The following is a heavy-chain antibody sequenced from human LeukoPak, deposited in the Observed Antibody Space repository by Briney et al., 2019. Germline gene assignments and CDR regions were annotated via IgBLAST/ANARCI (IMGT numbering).Heavy chain of an antibody. D-gene: IGHD2-2*01. V-gene: IGHV1-69*04. CDR2: IIPIFGIA. Sequence: SVKVSCKASGGTFSSYAISWVRQAPGQGLEWMGRIIPIFGIANYAQKFQGRVTITADKSTSTAYMELSSLRSEDTAVYYCARAGRSTSTSSLTWSDPWGKETLVTVSS. J-gene: IGHJ5*02. CDR3: ARAGRSTSTSSLTWSDP. CDR1: GGTFSSYA.